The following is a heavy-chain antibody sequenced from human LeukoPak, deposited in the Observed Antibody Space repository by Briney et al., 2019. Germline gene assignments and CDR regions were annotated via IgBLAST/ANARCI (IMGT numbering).Heavy chain of an antibody. CDR1: GGSISSYX. V-gene: IGHV4-59*08. Sequence: KPSETLSLTCTVSGGSISSYXXXXXRQPPGKGLXWIGYIYYSGSTNYNPSLKSRVTISVXTSKNQFSLKLSSVTAADTAVYYCARSRDGYNYDIWGQGTMVTVSS. J-gene: IGHJ3*02. CDR3: ARSRDGYNYDI. CDR2: IYYSGST. D-gene: IGHD5-24*01.